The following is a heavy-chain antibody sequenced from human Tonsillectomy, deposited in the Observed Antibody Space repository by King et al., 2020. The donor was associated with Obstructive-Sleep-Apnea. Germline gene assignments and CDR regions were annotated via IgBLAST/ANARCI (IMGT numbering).Heavy chain of an antibody. CDR1: GYTFTSYA. V-gene: IGHV1-3*01. Sequence: VQLVQSGAEVKKPGASVKVSCKASGYTFTSYAIHWVRQAPGQRPEWMGWINAGNGNPKYSQNFQGRVTITTDTSASTAYMELSSLRSEDTAVYYCARGRGFGESFLSVHYWGQGTLVTVSS. CDR2: INAGNGNP. D-gene: IGHD3-10*01. J-gene: IGHJ4*02. CDR3: ARGRGFGESFLSVHY.